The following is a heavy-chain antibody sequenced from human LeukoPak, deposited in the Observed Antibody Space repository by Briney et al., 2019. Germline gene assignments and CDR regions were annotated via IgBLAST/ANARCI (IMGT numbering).Heavy chain of an antibody. CDR1: GFTFSSYA. J-gene: IGHJ4*02. V-gene: IGHV3-23*01. CDR3: AKVCSGGSCYLDY. Sequence: PGGPLRLSCAASGFTFSSYAMSWVRQAPGKGLEWVSAISGSGGSTYYADSVKGRFTISRDNSKNTLYLQMNSLRAEDTAVYYCAKVCSGGSCYLDYWGQGTLVTVSS. CDR2: ISGSGGST. D-gene: IGHD2-15*01.